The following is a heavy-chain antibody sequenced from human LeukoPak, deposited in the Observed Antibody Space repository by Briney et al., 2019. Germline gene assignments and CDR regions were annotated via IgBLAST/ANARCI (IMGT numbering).Heavy chain of an antibody. J-gene: IGHJ4*02. Sequence: GGSLRLSCAASGFIFSSYSMNWVRQAPGKGLEWVSYISSSSSTIYYANSVKRRLTSSRENMNDLLYLQMTRMRAEPTAVYFCARDQKRGRSSGWYDATFDYWGQGTLVTVSS. CDR2: ISSSSSTI. CDR1: GFIFSSYS. V-gene: IGHV3-48*01. D-gene: IGHD6-19*01. CDR3: ARDQKRGRSSGWYDATFDY.